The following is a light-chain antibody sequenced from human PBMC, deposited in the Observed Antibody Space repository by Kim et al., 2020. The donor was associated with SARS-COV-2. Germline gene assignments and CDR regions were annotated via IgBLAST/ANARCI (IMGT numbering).Light chain of an antibody. CDR1: HSNIGAGYD. J-gene: IGLJ1*01. CDR2: GDI. CDR3: QSYDSSLSGYV. V-gene: IGLV1-40*01. Sequence: SVLTQPPSVSGAPGQRVTVSCTGTHSNIGAGYDVHWYQQFPGMAPKLLIYGDINRPSGVPDRFSGSKSGSSASLVITGLQPEDEADYYCQSYDSSLSGYVFGSGTKVTVL.